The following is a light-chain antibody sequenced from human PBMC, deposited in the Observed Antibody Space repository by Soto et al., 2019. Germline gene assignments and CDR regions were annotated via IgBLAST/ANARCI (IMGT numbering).Light chain of an antibody. CDR2: AAS. Sequence: IQMTQSPSSLSATVGDRVTITCRASRDVSSYLVWYQQKPGKAPELLIYAASTLQSGVPFRFSGSGSGTEFTLTISSLQPEDFATYYCQQLSYYPRTFGQGTKLEI. J-gene: IGKJ2*01. CDR3: QQLSYYPRT. V-gene: IGKV1-9*01. CDR1: RDVSSY.